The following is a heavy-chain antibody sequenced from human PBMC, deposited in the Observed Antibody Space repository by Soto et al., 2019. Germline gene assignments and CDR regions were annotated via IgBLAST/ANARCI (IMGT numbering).Heavy chain of an antibody. D-gene: IGHD3-22*01. V-gene: IGHV1-69*01. CDR3: ARERRVTYYYDSSGYYFDY. CDR1: GGTFSSYA. Sequence: QVQLVQSGAEVKKPGSSVKVSCKASGGTFSSYAISWVRQAPGQGLEWMGGIIPIFGTANYAQKFQGRVTNTADESTSTAYMELSSLRSEDTAVYYCARERRVTYYYDSSGYYFDYWGQGTLVTVSS. J-gene: IGHJ4*02. CDR2: IIPIFGTA.